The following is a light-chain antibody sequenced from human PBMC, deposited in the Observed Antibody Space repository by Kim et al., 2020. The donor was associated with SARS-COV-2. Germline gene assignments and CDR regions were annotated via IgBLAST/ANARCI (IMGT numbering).Light chain of an antibody. Sequence: ELTQPPSASASLGASVTLTCTLSSGYSNYEVEWYQQRPGKGPRFVMRVGTGWIVGSKGDGIPDRFSVLGSGLNRYLTIKNIQAEDESDYHCGAAHGSGSNFGWVFGGGTQLTVL. CDR3: GAAHGSGSNFGWV. V-gene: IGLV9-49*01. CDR1: SGYSNYE. CDR2: VGTGWIVG. J-gene: IGLJ3*02.